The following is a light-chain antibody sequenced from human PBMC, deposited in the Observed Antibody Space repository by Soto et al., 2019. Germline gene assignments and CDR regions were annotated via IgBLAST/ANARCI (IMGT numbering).Light chain of an antibody. CDR1: QSVSSSY. J-gene: IGKJ5*01. CDR3: QQRSSWPPIT. CDR2: DAS. V-gene: IGKV3D-20*02. Sequence: EIVLTQSPGTLSLTPGERATLSCRASQSVSSSYLAWYQQKPGQAPRLLIYDASNRATGIPARFSGSGSGTDFTLTIDNLEPEDFAIYYCQQRSSWPPITFGQGTRLEI.